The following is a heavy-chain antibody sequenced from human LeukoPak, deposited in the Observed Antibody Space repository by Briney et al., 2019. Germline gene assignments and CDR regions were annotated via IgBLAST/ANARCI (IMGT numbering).Heavy chain of an antibody. D-gene: IGHD5-12*01. CDR3: ARRVCGYSGYGCLNFDY. CDR2: INHSGST. CDR1: GGSFSGYY. V-gene: IGHV4-34*01. Sequence: PSETLSLTCAVYGGSFSGYYWSWIRQPPGKGLEWIGEINHSGSTNYNPSLKSRVTISVDTSKNQFSLKLSSVTAADTAVYYCARRVCGYSGYGCLNFDYWGQGTLVTVSS. J-gene: IGHJ4*02.